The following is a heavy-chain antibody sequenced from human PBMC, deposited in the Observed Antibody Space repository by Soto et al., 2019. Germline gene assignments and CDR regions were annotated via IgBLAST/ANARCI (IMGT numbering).Heavy chain of an antibody. Sequence: QSGGSLRLSCAASGFTFSSYAMTWVRQAPGKGLEWVSAISENGDATHYADSVKGRFIISRDNSQNTLYLHMNSLRAEDTAVFYCAKGRNGVDVWGQGTTVTVSS. CDR1: GFTFSSYA. CDR2: ISENGDAT. CDR3: AKGRNGVDV. J-gene: IGHJ6*02. V-gene: IGHV3-23*01.